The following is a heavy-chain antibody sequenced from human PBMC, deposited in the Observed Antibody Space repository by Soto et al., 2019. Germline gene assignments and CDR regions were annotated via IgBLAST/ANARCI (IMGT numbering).Heavy chain of an antibody. CDR1: GYTFTSYG. V-gene: IGHV1-18*01. D-gene: IGHD3-22*01. Sequence: QVQLVQSGAEVKKPGASVKVSCKASGYTFTSYGISWVRQAPGQGLEWMGWISAYNGNTNYAQKLQGRVTMTTDTSQSXXYMELRSLRSDDTAVYYCARFMTYYYDSSGYYASDWGQGTLVTVSS. CDR2: ISAYNGNT. CDR3: ARFMTYYYDSSGYYASD. J-gene: IGHJ4*02.